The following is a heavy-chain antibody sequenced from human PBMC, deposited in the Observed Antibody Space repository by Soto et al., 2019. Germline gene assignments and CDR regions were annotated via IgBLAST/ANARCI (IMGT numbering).Heavy chain of an antibody. CDR1: GVTFSSYS. Sequence: PGGSPRLSCSVTGVTFSSYSVNCGRQAPGKGLEWVSYISPSSSTIYYADSVKGRFTISRDNAKNSLYLQMNSLRDEDTAVYYCATESLDTPLAHRIGMDVWGQGT. J-gene: IGHJ6*02. D-gene: IGHD5-18*01. V-gene: IGHV3-48*02. CDR3: ATESLDTPLAHRIGMDV. CDR2: ISPSSSTI.